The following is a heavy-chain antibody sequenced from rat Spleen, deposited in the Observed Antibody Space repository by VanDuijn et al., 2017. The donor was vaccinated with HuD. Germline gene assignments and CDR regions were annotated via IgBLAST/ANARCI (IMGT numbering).Heavy chain of an antibody. D-gene: IGHD1-1*01. V-gene: IGHV5-22*01. CDR3: ARRYYSGDWYFDF. Sequence: EVQLVESGGGLVQPGRSLKLSCAASGFTFSDYYMAWVRQAPKKGLEWVASISYEGSSTYYGDSVKGRFTISRDNAKSTLYLQMNSLRSEDTATYYCARRYYSGDWYFDFWGPGTMVTVSS. J-gene: IGHJ1*01. CDR1: GFTFSDYY. CDR2: ISYEGSST.